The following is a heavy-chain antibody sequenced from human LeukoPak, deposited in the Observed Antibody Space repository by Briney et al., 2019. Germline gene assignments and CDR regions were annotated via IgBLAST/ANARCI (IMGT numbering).Heavy chain of an antibody. Sequence: KASQTLSLTCTVSGGSISSGDYYWSWSRQPPGRGVEWIGYIYYSGSTYYNPSLKTRVTISVDTSKNQFSLKLSSVTAADTAVYYCAGLVPFRTDAFDIWGQGTMVTVSS. CDR1: GGSISSGDYY. V-gene: IGHV4-30-4*01. J-gene: IGHJ3*02. CDR3: AGLVPFRTDAFDI. D-gene: IGHD3-10*01. CDR2: IYYSGST.